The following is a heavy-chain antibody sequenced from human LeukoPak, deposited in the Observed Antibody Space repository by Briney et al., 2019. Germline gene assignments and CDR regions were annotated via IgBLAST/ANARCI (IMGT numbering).Heavy chain of an antibody. D-gene: IGHD3-22*01. CDR1: GGPISSYY. Sequence: SETLSLTCTVSGGPISSYYWNWIRQPPAKGLEWIGYIYYSGSTNYNPSLKSRVTTSVDPSTNQSSLKLSPVPAADTAVYYCARVSGGYKTNFDYWGEGTLVTVPS. J-gene: IGHJ4*02. CDR2: IYYSGST. V-gene: IGHV4-59*08. CDR3: ARVSGGYKTNFDY.